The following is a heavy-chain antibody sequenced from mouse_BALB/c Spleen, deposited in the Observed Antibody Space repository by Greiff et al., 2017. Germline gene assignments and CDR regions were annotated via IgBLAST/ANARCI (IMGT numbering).Heavy chain of an antibody. Sequence: EVKLMESGGGLVQPGGSLKLSCAASGFTFSSYTMSWVRQTPEKRLEWVAYISNGGGSTYYPDTVKGRFTISRDNAKNTLYLQMSSLKSEDTAMYYCARQNYYGSSESAMDYWGQGTSVTVSS. CDR3: ARQNYYGSSESAMDY. CDR2: ISNGGGST. J-gene: IGHJ4*01. D-gene: IGHD1-1*01. CDR1: GFTFSSYT. V-gene: IGHV5-12-2*01.